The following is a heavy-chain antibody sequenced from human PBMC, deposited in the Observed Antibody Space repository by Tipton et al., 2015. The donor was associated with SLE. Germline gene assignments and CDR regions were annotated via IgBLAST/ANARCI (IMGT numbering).Heavy chain of an antibody. Sequence: SLRLSCAASGFTFSSYSMNWVRQAPGKGLEWVSYISSSSSTIYYADSVKGRFTISRDNAKNSLYLQMNSLRAEDTAVYYCARGSSYDYWGQGTLVTVSS. CDR3: ARGSSYDY. J-gene: IGHJ4*02. V-gene: IGHV3-48*04. CDR2: ISSSSSTI. CDR1: GFTFSSYS. D-gene: IGHD6-6*01.